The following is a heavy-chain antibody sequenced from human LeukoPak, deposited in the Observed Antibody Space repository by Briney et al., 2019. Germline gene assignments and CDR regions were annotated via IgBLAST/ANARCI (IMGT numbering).Heavy chain of an antibody. J-gene: IGHJ4*02. CDR2: ISTSGGDA. CDR3: AKGGSYAPLDI. Sequence: QPGGSLRLSCTASGFTFSDSARTWVRQAPGKGLEWVSAISTSGGDAIYTDSVKDRFTTSRDNPKNTLYLQMNSLRAEDTAIYYCAKGGSYAPLDIWGQGTLVTVSS. D-gene: IGHD1-26*01. V-gene: IGHV3-23*01. CDR1: GFTFSDSA.